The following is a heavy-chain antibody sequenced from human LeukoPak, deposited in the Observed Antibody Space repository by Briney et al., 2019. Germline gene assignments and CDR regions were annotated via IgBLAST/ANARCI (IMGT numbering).Heavy chain of an antibody. CDR2: IYSSGSA. D-gene: IGHD3-10*01. CDR1: GGSISTYY. V-gene: IGHV4-4*07. Sequence: PSETLSLTCTVSGGSISTYYWKWIRQPAGQGLEWIGHIYSSGSAKYNPSLKSRATISVDTSKNQFSQKLSTVTAADTAVYYCARGRYYYGSGSYFPHYYYYYGMDVWGQGTTVTVSS. J-gene: IGHJ6*02. CDR3: ARGRYYYGSGSYFPHYYYYYGMDV.